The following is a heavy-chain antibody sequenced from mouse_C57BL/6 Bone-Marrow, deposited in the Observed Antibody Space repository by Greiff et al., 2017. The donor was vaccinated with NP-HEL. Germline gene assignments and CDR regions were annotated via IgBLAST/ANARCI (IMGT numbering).Heavy chain of an antibody. J-gene: IGHJ2*01. CDR3: TRGPCDGYYHYFDY. V-gene: IGHV5-9-1*02. CDR1: GFTFSSYA. D-gene: IGHD2-3*01. CDR2: ISSGGDYI. Sequence: EVKLVESGEGLVKPGGSLKLSCAASGFTFSSYAMSWVRQTPEKRLEWVAYISSGGDYIYYADTVKGRFTISRDNARNTLDLQMSSLKSEDTAMYYCTRGPCDGYYHYFDYWGQGTTLTVSS.